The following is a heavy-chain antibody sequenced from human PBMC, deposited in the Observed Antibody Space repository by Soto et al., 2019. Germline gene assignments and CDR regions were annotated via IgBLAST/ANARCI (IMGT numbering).Heavy chain of an antibody. CDR3: ATGSFTSTGGRIGYHYNAMDV. V-gene: IGHV1-69*13. CDR1: GGTFSSHS. CDR2: IIPISGPA. J-gene: IGHJ6*02. D-gene: IGHD1-1*01. Sequence: SVKVSCKSSGGTFSSHSINWVRQAPGQGLEWMGGIIPISGPANFAKKFQGRVTITADESTTTAYMELSSLTSEDTAVYYCATGSFTSTGGRIGYHYNAMDVWGQGTTVTVSS.